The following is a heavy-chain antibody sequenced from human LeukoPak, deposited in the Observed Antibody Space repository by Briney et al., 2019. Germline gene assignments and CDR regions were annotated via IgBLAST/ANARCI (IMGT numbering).Heavy chain of an antibody. J-gene: IGHJ5*02. CDR3: ARGRGLTIFGVISWFDP. CDR2: ISSSSRTI. CDR1: GFTFSNHN. D-gene: IGHD3-3*01. Sequence: GGSLRLSCSASGFTFSNHNMNWVRQAPGKGLEWISDISSSSRTIYYANSVKGRFTISRDDAKNSLYLLMNSLRAEDTAVYYCARGRGLTIFGVISWFDPWGQGTLVTVSS. V-gene: IGHV3-48*01.